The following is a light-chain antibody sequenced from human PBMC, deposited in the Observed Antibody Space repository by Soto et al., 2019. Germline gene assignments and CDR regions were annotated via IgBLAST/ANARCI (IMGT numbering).Light chain of an antibody. Sequence: EVVLTQSPGTLSLSPGGRATLSCRASQSVSSVYLAWYQQRPGQAPSLLMYGASSRATGTPERFSGSGSGTDFTLTISRLEPEDFAVYYCQQYGSSPRTFGQGTKGISN. CDR2: GAS. J-gene: IGKJ1*01. V-gene: IGKV3-20*01. CDR3: QQYGSSPRT. CDR1: QSVSSVY.